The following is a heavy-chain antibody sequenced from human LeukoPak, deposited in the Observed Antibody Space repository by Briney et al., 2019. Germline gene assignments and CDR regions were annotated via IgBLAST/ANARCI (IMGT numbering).Heavy chain of an antibody. Sequence: GGSLRLSCAASGFTFSSYSMNWVRQAPGKGLEWVSSISSSSSYIYYADSVKGRFTISRDNAKNSLYLQMNRLRAGDTAVYYCARDCSSTSCYDGAFDIWGQGTMVTVSS. CDR2: ISSSSSYI. CDR3: ARDCSSTSCYDGAFDI. J-gene: IGHJ3*02. D-gene: IGHD2-2*01. V-gene: IGHV3-21*01. CDR1: GFTFSSYS.